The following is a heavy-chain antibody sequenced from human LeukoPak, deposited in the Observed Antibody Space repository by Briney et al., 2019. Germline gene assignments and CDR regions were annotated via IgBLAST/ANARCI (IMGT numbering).Heavy chain of an antibody. Sequence: PSETLSLTCAVYGGSFSGYYWSWIRQPPGKGLEWIGEINHSGSTNYNPSLKSRVTISVDTSKNQFSLKLSSVTAADTAVYYCARGRRTIFGVVIGNNWFDPWGQGTLVTVSS. J-gene: IGHJ5*02. CDR3: ARGRRTIFGVVIGNNWFDP. D-gene: IGHD3-3*01. CDR1: GGSFSGYY. V-gene: IGHV4-34*01. CDR2: INHSGST.